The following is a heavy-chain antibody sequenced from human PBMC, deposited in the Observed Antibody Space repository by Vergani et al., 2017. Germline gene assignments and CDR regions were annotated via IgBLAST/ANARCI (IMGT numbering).Heavy chain of an antibody. CDR2: ISWNSGSI. D-gene: IGHD6-13*01. V-gene: IGHV3-9*01. CDR1: GFTFDDYA. CDR3: AKDWRGYSSSWYYFDY. J-gene: IGHJ4*02. Sequence: VQILQSGGGVVQPGGSLRLSCAASGFTFDDYAMHWVRQAPGKGLEWVSGISWNSGSIGYADSVKGRFTISRDNAKNSLYLQMNSLRAEDTALYYCAKDWRGYSSSWYYFDYWGQGTLVTVSS.